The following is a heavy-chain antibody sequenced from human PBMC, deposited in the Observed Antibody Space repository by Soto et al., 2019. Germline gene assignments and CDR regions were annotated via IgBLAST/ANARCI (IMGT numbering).Heavy chain of an antibody. Sequence: GASVKVSCKASGYTFSNYGIHWVRQAPGQRLEWMGLINAGNGNTKYSQKFQGRVSFTSDTSASAAYMEMGSLRSEDTAVYYCAREHYDCSGYSFDYWGQGTLVTVSS. CDR2: INAGNGNT. V-gene: IGHV1-3*01. D-gene: IGHD3-22*01. CDR3: AREHYDCSGYSFDY. J-gene: IGHJ4*02. CDR1: GYTFSNYG.